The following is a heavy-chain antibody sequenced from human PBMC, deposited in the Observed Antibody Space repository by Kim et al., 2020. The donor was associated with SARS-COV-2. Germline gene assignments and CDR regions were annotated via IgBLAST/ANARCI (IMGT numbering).Heavy chain of an antibody. V-gene: IGHV1-46*03. CDR2: INPSGGST. CDR3: AREGAEEMITFGGALVGDGMDV. J-gene: IGHJ6*02. CDR1: GYTFTSYY. D-gene: IGHD3-16*01. Sequence: ASVKVSCKASGYTFTSYYMHWVRQAPGQGLEWMGIINPSGGSTSYAQKFQGRVTMTRDTSTSTVYMELSSLRSEDTAVYYCAREGAEEMITFGGALVGDGMDVWGQGTTVTVSS.